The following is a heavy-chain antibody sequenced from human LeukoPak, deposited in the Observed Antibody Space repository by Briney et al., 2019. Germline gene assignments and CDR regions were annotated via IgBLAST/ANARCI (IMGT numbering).Heavy chain of an antibody. Sequence: GRSLRLSCAASGFTFSSYGMHWVRQAPGKGLEWVAVISYDGSNKYYADSVKGRFTISRDNSKNTLYPQMNSLRAEDTAVYYCAKEGIDSGSNWFDPWGQGTLVTVSS. CDR3: AKEGIDSGSNWFDP. J-gene: IGHJ5*02. V-gene: IGHV3-30*18. CDR2: ISYDGSNK. CDR1: GFTFSSYG. D-gene: IGHD6-6*01.